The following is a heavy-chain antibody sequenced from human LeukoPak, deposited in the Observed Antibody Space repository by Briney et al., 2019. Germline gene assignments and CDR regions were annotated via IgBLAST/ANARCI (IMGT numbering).Heavy chain of an antibody. CDR2: IRSKSDGGTT. Sequence: GGSLRLSCAASGFTFKNAWMSWVRQAPGKGLEWVGLIRSKSDGGTTDYAAPVKGRFTISRDDSKNTLYLQMNSLKSEDTAVYYCTTARITMVRGVWGLFDPWGQGTLVTVSS. V-gene: IGHV3-15*01. D-gene: IGHD3-10*01. CDR3: TTARITMVRGVWGLFDP. CDR1: GFTFKNAW. J-gene: IGHJ5*02.